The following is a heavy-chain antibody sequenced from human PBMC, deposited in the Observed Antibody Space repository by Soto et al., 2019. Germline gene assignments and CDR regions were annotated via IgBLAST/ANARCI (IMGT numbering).Heavy chain of an antibody. D-gene: IGHD5-18*01. CDR1: GFTFSSHW. CDR2: INSDGSST. CDR3: ARDEGYGYGVDY. J-gene: IGHJ4*02. V-gene: IGHV3-74*01. Sequence: EVQLVESGGSLVQPGGSLRLSCAASGFTFSSHWMHWVRQAPGKGLVWVSRINSDGSSTTYADSVKVRFTFSRDNAKNTLYLQMNSLRAEDTAIYYCARDEGYGYGVDYWGQGTLVTVSS.